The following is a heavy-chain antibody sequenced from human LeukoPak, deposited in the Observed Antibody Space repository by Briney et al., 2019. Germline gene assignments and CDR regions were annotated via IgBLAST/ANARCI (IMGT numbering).Heavy chain of an antibody. D-gene: IGHD2-15*01. Sequence: GASVKVSCKASEYTFTGYYMHWVRQAPGKRPQYVSGISTNGGRTYYADSVRGRFTISRDNSNTLYLQMSSLRVEDTAVYYCPLPTLGYWGQGILVTVSS. CDR2: ISTNGGRT. J-gene: IGHJ4*02. CDR3: PLPTLGY. V-gene: IGHV3-64D*08. CDR1: EYTFTGYY.